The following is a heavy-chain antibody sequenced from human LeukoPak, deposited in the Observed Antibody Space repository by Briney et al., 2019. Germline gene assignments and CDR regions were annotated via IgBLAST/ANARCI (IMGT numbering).Heavy chain of an antibody. D-gene: IGHD3-16*01. CDR1: GFTFSDYY. CDR3: ECLRGGY. CDR2: ISSSGSTI. J-gene: IGHJ4*02. Sequence: TGGSLRLSCAASGFTFSDYYMSWIRQAPGKGLEGGSYISSSGSTIYYADSVKGRFTISRDNAKNSLYRQMKSLRAEASAEYCCECLRGGYWRQGTMVSVCS. V-gene: IGHV3-11*04.